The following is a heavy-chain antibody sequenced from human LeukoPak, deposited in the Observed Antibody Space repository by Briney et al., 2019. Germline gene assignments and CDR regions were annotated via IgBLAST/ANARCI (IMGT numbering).Heavy chain of an antibody. CDR3: ARGRPIDCSGGSCYPTPMRLYYHGMDV. Sequence: ASVKVSCKASGGTFSSYAISWVRQAPGQGLEWMGRIIPIFGIANYAQKFQGRVTITADKSTSTAYMELSSLRSEDTAVYYCARGRPIDCSGGSCYPTPMRLYYHGMDVWGQGTTVTVSS. V-gene: IGHV1-69*04. CDR1: GGTFSSYA. D-gene: IGHD2-15*01. CDR2: IIPIFGIA. J-gene: IGHJ6*02.